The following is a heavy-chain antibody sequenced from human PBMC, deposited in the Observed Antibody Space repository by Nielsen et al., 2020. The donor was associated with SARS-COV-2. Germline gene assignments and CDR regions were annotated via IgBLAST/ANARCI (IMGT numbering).Heavy chain of an antibody. CDR2: ISFSSRNI. Sequence: GGSLRLSCAASGFTFRNYWMNWVRQAPGKGLEWVSSISFSSRNIYYADSVKGRFTVSRDNARNSLYLQMSSLRAEDTAVYYCATGGVITEFDYWGQGTLVTVSS. D-gene: IGHD3-10*01. CDR3: ATGGVITEFDY. CDR1: GFTFRNYW. J-gene: IGHJ4*02. V-gene: IGHV3-21*01.